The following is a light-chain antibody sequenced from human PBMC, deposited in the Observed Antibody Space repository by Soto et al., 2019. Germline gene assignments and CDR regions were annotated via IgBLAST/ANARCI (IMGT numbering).Light chain of an antibody. CDR3: QQYNKWPRT. Sequence: EIVMTQSPATLSVSPGERATLSCRASQSISSDVAWYQQKPGQAPRLLIYGASTTATGIPARFSGSGSGTEFTLTISSLQSEDLAVYNCQQYNKWPRTFGQGTKVEIK. J-gene: IGKJ2*01. CDR2: GAS. V-gene: IGKV3-15*01. CDR1: QSISSD.